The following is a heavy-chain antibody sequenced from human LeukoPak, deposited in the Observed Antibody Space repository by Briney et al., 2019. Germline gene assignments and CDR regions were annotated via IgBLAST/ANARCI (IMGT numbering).Heavy chain of an antibody. J-gene: IGHJ1*01. Sequence: SETLSLTCTVSGGSLTNYFWGWIRLTPGKGLEWIGSISYNEGSNYNRFLKNRVTISVYTSKNQFSLKLSSVTAADTAVYYCARLKYYYDSSGYRAEYFQHWGQGTLVTVSS. CDR2: ISYNEGS. CDR1: GGSLTNYF. CDR3: ARLKYYYDSSGYRAEYFQH. D-gene: IGHD3-22*01. V-gene: IGHV4-59*01.